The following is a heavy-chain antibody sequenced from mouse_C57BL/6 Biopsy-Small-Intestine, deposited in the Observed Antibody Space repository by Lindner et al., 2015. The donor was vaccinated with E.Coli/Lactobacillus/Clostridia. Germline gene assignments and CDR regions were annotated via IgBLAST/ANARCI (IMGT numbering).Heavy chain of an antibody. CDR1: GYTFTNYW. D-gene: IGHD1-1*01. Sequence: VQLQESGAELAKPGASVKLSCKASGYTFTNYWMHWVKQRPGQGLEWIGYINPSSAYTKYNQKFKDKATLTADKSSSTAYMQLSSLTYEDSAVYYCASYGSSPAWFAYWGQGTLVTVSA. CDR3: ASYGSSPAWFAY. CDR2: INPSSAYT. V-gene: IGHV1-7*01. J-gene: IGHJ3*01.